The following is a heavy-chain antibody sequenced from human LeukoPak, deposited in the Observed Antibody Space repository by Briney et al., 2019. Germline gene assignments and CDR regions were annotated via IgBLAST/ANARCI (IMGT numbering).Heavy chain of an antibody. V-gene: IGHV5-51*01. CDR1: GSSFTRLW. CDR3: AIHNCYTGPFDP. CDR2: IYPGDSDT. Sequence: GESLTISCKGSGSSFTRLWIAWVRQMPGKGLEWMGIIYPGDSDTIYSPSFQGQVTISADKSIDSAYLQWSSLKASDTAMYYCAIHNCYTGPFDPWGQGTLVTVSS. J-gene: IGHJ5*02. D-gene: IGHD2-2*02.